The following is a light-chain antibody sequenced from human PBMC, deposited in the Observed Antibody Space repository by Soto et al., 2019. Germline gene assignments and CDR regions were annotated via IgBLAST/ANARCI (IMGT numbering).Light chain of an antibody. CDR1: QTIRNN. Sequence: EIVMMQSPATLSVSPGERATLSCRSSQTIRNNLAWYQQKPGQAPRLLIYVASTRATDIPARFSGSGSGTDFTLTISSLQSEDFAFYYCQQYNSWPLTFGGGTKVDIK. CDR2: VAS. CDR3: QQYNSWPLT. J-gene: IGKJ4*01. V-gene: IGKV3-15*01.